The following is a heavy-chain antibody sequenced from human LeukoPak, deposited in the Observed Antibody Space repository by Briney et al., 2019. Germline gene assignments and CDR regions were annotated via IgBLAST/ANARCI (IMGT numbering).Heavy chain of an antibody. CDR2: INPNSGGT. CDR1: GYTFTGYY. CDR3: ARGLYDSSGYYIDY. Sequence: ASVKVSCKASGYTFTGYYMHWVRQARGQGLEWMGWINPNSGGTNYAQKFQGRVTIIRDTSISTAYMDLSSLRSEDTAVYYCARGLYDSSGYYIDYWGQGTLVTVSS. D-gene: IGHD3-22*01. J-gene: IGHJ4*02. V-gene: IGHV1-2*02.